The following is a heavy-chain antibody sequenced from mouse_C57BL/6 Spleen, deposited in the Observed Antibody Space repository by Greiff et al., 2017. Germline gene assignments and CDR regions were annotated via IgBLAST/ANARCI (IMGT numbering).Heavy chain of an antibody. J-gene: IGHJ4*01. CDR2: IYPRDGST. CDR3: ARDYDEDYYAMDY. Sequence: QVQLQQSGPELVKPGASVKLSCKASGYTFTSYDINWVKQRPGQGLEWIGWIYPRDGSTKYNEKFKGKATLTVDTSSSTAYMELHSLTSEDSAVYCCARDYDEDYYAMDYWGQGTSVTVSS. V-gene: IGHV1-85*01. D-gene: IGHD2-4*01. CDR1: GYTFTSYD.